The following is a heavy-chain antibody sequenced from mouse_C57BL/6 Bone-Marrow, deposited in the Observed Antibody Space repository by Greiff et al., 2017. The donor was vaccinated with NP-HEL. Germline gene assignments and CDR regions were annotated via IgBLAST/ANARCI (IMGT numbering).Heavy chain of an antibody. CDR2: IWSGGST. CDR3: ASSYYYGSSLSYTTMDY. D-gene: IGHD1-1*01. J-gene: IGHJ4*01. V-gene: IGHV2-2*01. Sequence: QVQLQQSGPGLVQPSQSLSITCTVSGFSLTSYGVHWVRQSPGKGLEWLGVIWSGGSTDYNAAFISRLSISKDNSKRQVFFKMNRRQADDTAIYYCASSYYYGSSLSYTTMDYWGQGTSVTVSS. CDR1: GFSLTSYG.